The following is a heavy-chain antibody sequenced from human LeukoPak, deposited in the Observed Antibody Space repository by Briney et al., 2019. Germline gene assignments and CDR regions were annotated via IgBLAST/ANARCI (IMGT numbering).Heavy chain of an antibody. D-gene: IGHD6-19*01. Sequence: AGGSLRLSCAASGFTFSSYAMSWVRQAPGKGLEWVSAISGSGGSTYYADSVKGRFTISRDTSENTLYLQINSLRAEDTAVYYCAKARGSGGWYLIDYWGQGTLVTVSS. J-gene: IGHJ4*02. CDR1: GFTFSSYA. CDR3: AKARGSGGWYLIDY. V-gene: IGHV3-23*01. CDR2: ISGSGGST.